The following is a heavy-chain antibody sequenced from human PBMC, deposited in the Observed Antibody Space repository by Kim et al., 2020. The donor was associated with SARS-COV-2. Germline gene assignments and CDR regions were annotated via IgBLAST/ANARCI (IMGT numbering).Heavy chain of an antibody. V-gene: IGHV4-31*03. CDR2: IYYSGST. D-gene: IGHD3-22*01. Sequence: SETLSLTCTVSGGSISSGGYYWSWIRQHPGKGLEWIGYIYYSGSTYYNPSLKSRVTISVATSKNQFSLKLSSVPAADTAVYYCASSGGGYSSCIDYWGQGTLVTVSS. CDR3: ASSGGGYSSCIDY. CDR1: GGSISSGGYY. J-gene: IGHJ4*02.